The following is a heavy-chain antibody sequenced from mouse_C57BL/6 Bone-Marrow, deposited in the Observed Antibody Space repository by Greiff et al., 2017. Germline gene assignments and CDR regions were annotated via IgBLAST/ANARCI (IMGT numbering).Heavy chain of an antibody. Sequence: EVMLVESGGGLVKPGGSLKLSCAASGFTFSDYGMHWVRQAPEKGLEWVAYISSGSSTIYYADTVKGRFTISRDNAKNTLFLQMTSLRSEDTAMYYCSSQAGITTVVATDYWGQGTTLTVSS. V-gene: IGHV5-17*01. CDR2: ISSGSSTI. CDR3: SSQAGITTVVATDY. CDR1: GFTFSDYG. J-gene: IGHJ2*01. D-gene: IGHD1-1*01.